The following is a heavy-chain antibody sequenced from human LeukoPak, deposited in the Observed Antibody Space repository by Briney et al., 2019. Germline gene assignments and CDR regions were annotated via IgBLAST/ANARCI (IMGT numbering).Heavy chain of an antibody. CDR2: IYYSGST. Sequence: SETLSLTCTVSGGSISSSGYYWGWIRQPPGKGLEWIGSIYYSGSTYYNPSLKSRVTISVDTSKNQFSLKLSSVTAADTAVYYCARYGRRGLLHGFDIWGQGTMVTVSS. D-gene: IGHD2-15*01. CDR1: GGSISSSGYY. V-gene: IGHV4-39*01. J-gene: IGHJ3*02. CDR3: ARYGRRGLLHGFDI.